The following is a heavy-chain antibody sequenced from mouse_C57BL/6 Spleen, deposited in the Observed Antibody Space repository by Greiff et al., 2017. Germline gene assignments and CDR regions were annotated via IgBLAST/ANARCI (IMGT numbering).Heavy chain of an antibody. D-gene: IGHD1-1*01. V-gene: IGHV1-50*01. CDR3: ARVPPTGAMDY. CDR1: GYTFTSYW. J-gene: IGHJ4*01. CDR2: IDPSDSYT. Sequence: VQLQQPGAELVKPGASVKLSCKASGYTFTSYWMQWVKQRPGQGLEWIGEIDPSDSYTNYNQKFKGKATLTVDTSSSTAYMQLSSLASEDSAVYYCARVPPTGAMDYWGQGTSVTVSS.